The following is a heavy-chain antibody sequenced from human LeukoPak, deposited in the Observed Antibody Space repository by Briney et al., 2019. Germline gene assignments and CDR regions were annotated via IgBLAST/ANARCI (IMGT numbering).Heavy chain of an antibody. D-gene: IGHD6-19*01. J-gene: IGHJ3*02. CDR2: ISAYNGNT. CDR1: GYTVTSYG. V-gene: IGHV1-18*01. CDR3: ARRTSSGWGDAFDI. Sequence: GASVKVSCKASGYTVTSYGISWVRQAPGQGLEWMGWISAYNGNTNYAQKLQGRVTMTTDPSTSTAYMELRSRRSDDTAVYYCARRTSSGWGDAFDIWGQGTMVTVSS.